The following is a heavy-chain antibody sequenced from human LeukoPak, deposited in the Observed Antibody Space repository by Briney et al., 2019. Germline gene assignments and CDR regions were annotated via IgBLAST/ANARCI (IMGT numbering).Heavy chain of an antibody. Sequence: ASVKVSCKASGYTFTSYYMHWVRQAPGQGLEWMGIINPSGGSTSYAQKFQGRVTMTRDMSTSTDYMELSSLRSEDTAVYYCARPQSPSILRPQHYFDYWGQGTLVTVSS. CDR2: INPSGGST. CDR3: ARPQSPSILRPQHYFDY. J-gene: IGHJ4*02. CDR1: GYTFTSYY. V-gene: IGHV1-46*01. D-gene: IGHD3-3*02.